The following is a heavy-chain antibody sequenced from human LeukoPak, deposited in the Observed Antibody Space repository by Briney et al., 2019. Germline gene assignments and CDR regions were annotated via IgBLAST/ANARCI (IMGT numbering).Heavy chain of an antibody. CDR3: ARDLYGDYSVDY. CDR1: GFTFTSYS. Sequence: GGSLRLSCAASGFTFTSYSMNWVCQAPGKGLEWVSSISSSITYIYYADSVKGRFTISRDNARNSLYLQMNSLRAEDTAVYYCARDLYGDYSVDYWGQGTLVTVSS. J-gene: IGHJ4*02. CDR2: ISSSITYI. V-gene: IGHV3-21*01. D-gene: IGHD4-17*01.